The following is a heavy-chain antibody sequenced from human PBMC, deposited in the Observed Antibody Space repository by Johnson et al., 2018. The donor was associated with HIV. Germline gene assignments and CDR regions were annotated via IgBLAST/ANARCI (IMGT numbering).Heavy chain of an antibody. J-gene: IGHJ3*01. V-gene: IGHV3-9*01. D-gene: IGHD1-26*01. CDR3: ARGSPSGTYFAFDV. Sequence: VQLLESGGGLVQPGRSLRLSCAASGFTFDDYAMHWVRQAPGKGLEWVSGISWNSGSIGYADSVKGRFTISRDNAKNSLYLQMNSLRAEDTAVYYCARGSPSGTYFAFDVWGHGTTVTVSS. CDR1: GFTFDDYA. CDR2: ISWNSGSI.